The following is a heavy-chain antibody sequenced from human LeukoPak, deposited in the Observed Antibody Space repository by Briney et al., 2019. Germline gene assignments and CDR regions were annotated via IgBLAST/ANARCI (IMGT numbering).Heavy chain of an antibody. J-gene: IGHJ5*01. CDR1: GFTFNIYA. D-gene: IGHD3-22*01. CDR3: AKDRPNYHESNGHYYRLNGDS. V-gene: IGHV3-23*01. CDR2: SSSSGDVT. Sequence: GGSLRLACAASGFTFNIYAMGWVRQAPGGGLEWVSSSSSSGDVTFYAVSVKTRLTITRDNSKNRSYLQMSRLRAEDTAVYYCAKDRPNYHESNGHYYRLNGDSWGQGTLVTVS.